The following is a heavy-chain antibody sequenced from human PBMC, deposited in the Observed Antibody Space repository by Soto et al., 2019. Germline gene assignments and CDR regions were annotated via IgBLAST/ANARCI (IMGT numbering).Heavy chain of an antibody. CDR1: GLIFSNYK. CDR2: INTDGSIT. J-gene: IGHJ4*02. CDR3: ARDTNGLHY. Sequence: EVQLVESGGGLVQPGGSLRLSCAASGLIFSNYKMHWVRQAPGKGLVWVSRINTDGSITDYADSVKGRFTVSRDNAKYTMYLQMNSLTADDTAVYYCARDTNGLHYWGQGTLVTVSS. V-gene: IGHV3-74*01. D-gene: IGHD2-8*01.